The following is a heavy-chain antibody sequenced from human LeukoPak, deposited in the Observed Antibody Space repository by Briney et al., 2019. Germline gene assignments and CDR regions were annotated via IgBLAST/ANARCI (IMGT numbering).Heavy chain of an antibody. J-gene: IGHJ5*02. Sequence: SETLSLTCTVSGGSISSTSYYWGWIRQPPGKGLEWIGNIYYRGSTYYNPSLKSRVTISVDTSKNQFPLKLSSVTAADTAVYYCARHSTYCGGDCYSSPYNWFDPWGQGTLVTVSS. CDR2: IYYRGST. CDR1: GGSISSTSYY. D-gene: IGHD2-21*02. V-gene: IGHV4-39*01. CDR3: ARHSTYCGGDCYSSPYNWFDP.